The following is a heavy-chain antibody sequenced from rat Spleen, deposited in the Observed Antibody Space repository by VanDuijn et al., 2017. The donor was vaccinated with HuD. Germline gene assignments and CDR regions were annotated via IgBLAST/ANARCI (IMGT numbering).Heavy chain of an antibody. D-gene: IGHD1-12*02. CDR2: ISPSGGST. J-gene: IGHJ4*01. CDR3: ATDPGTMMVLITRVMDA. Sequence: EVQLVESGGGLVQPGRSMKLSCAASGFTFSNYGMHWIRQAPTKGLEWVASISPSGGSTYYRDSVKGRFTISRDNAKSTLYLQMDSLRSEDTATYYCATDPGTMMVLITRVMDAWGQGASVTVSS. V-gene: IGHV5-19*01. CDR1: GFTFSNYG.